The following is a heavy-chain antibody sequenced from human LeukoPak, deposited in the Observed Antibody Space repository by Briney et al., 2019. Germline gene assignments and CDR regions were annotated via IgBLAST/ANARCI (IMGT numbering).Heavy chain of an antibody. V-gene: IGHV3-74*01. CDR1: GFTFSIYA. CDR3: ARRNNGGFDY. D-gene: IGHD1/OR15-1a*01. J-gene: IGHJ4*02. Sequence: GGSLRLSCAASGFTFSIYAMSWVRQTPGKGLVWVSRINSDGSSTSYADSVKGRFTISRDNAKNTLYLQMNSLRAEDTAVYYCARRNNGGFDYWGQGTLVTVSS. CDR2: INSDGSST.